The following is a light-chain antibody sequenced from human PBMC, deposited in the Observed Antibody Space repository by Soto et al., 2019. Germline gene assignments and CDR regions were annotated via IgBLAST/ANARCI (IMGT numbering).Light chain of an antibody. Sequence: QSALTQPPSASGSPGQSVTISCTGTSSDVGGYNYVSWYQQHPGKAPKLMIYEVSKRPSGVPDRFSGSKSGNTASLTVSGRQAEDEAEYYCSSYAGSNNFVVFGGGTQLTVL. CDR3: SSYAGSNNFVV. CDR1: SSDVGGYNY. J-gene: IGLJ2*01. CDR2: EVS. V-gene: IGLV2-8*01.